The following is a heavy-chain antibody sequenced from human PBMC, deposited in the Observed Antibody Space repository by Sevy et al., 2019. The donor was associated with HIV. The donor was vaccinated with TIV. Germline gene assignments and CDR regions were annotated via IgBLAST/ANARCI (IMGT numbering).Heavy chain of an antibody. V-gene: IGHV1-69*13. J-gene: IGHJ5*02. CDR3: ARRLVRPIWGYCSSTSCYSRLDP. Sequence: ASVKVSCKASGGTFSSYAISWVRQAPGQGLEWMGGIIPIFGTANYAQKFQGRVTITADESTSTAYMELSSLRSEDTAVYYCARRLVRPIWGYCSSTSCYSRLDPWGQRTLVTVSS. CDR2: IIPIFGTA. CDR1: GGTFSSYA. D-gene: IGHD2-2*01.